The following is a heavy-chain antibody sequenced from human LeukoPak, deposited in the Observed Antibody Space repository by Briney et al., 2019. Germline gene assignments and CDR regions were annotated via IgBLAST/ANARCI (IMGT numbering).Heavy chain of an antibody. CDR1: GYTFTGYY. J-gene: IGHJ4*02. Sequence: GASVKVSCKASGYTFTGYYMHWVRQAPGQGLEWMGWINPNSGGTNYAQKFQGRVTMTRDTSISTAYMELSRLRSDDTAVYYCARSLSYSIGQQQFDYWGQGTLVTVSS. V-gene: IGHV1-2*02. D-gene: IGHD6-19*01. CDR2: INPNSGGT. CDR3: ARSLSYSIGQQQFDY.